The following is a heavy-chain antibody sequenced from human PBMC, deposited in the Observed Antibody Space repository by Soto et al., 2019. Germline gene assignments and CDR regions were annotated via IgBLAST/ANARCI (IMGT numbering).Heavy chain of an antibody. CDR3: ARAQYGDYVAY. CDR2: IYSGGST. J-gene: IGHJ4*02. Sequence: PGGSLRLSCAASGFTVSSNYMSWVRQAPGKGLEWVSVIYSGGSTYYADSVKGRFTISRDNSKNTLYLQMNSLRAEDTAVYYCARAQYGDYVAYWGQGTLVTVSS. D-gene: IGHD4-17*01. CDR1: GFTVSSNY. V-gene: IGHV3-66*01.